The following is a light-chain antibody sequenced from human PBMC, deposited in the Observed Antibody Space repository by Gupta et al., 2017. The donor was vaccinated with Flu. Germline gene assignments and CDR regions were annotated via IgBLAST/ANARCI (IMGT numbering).Light chain of an antibody. CDR2: REDSGTY. V-gene: IGLV4-60*03. Sequence: KLTCTVTSGHSDFIVTWHQQHPGKAPRFLRKREDSGTYTKGSGVPDRFSVAISGAEQYLTISNVQSEDEAEDYCENWGSNTRVFGGGTTLTVI. CDR1: SGHSDFI. J-gene: IGLJ2*01. CDR3: ENWGSNTRV.